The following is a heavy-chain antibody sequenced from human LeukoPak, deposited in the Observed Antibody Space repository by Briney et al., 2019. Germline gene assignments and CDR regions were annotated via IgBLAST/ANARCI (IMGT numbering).Heavy chain of an antibody. CDR2: IHYTGST. D-gene: IGHD2-21*01. V-gene: IGHV4-39*01. Sequence: SETLSLTCTVSGVSISSSNYYWGCIRQPPGKGLEWIGNIHYTGSTYYNPSLKSRVTISVDTSRNQFSLKLSSVTAADTAVYYCARGVGGATVCDCWGQGTLVTVSS. CDR3: ARGVGGATVCDC. CDR1: GVSISSSNYY. J-gene: IGHJ4*02.